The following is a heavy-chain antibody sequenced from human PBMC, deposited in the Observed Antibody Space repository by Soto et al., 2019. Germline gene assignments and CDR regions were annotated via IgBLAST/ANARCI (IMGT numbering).Heavy chain of an antibody. Sequence: GESVKISFKGSGYSFTSYWISWVRQMPGKDLEWMGTIAPSDSYTNYSPSFQGHVTISADKSISTAYLQWRSLKAPDTAMYSCARHSSNWNYVHLFGYWGQGILVTVSS. D-gene: IGHD1-7*01. V-gene: IGHV5-10-1*01. CDR3: ARHSSNWNYVHLFGY. J-gene: IGHJ4*02. CDR2: IAPSDSYT. CDR1: GYSFTSYW.